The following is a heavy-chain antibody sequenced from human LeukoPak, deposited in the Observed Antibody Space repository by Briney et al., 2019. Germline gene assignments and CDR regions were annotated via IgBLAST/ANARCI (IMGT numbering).Heavy chain of an antibody. CDR1: GGSISSGSYY. J-gene: IGHJ6*03. D-gene: IGHD6-13*01. CDR3: ARARVTWVGYLAAAGNELYYYYYMDV. Sequence: SETLSLTCTVSGGSISSGSYYWSWIRQPAGKGLEWIGRIYTSGSTNYNPSLKSRVTISVDTSKNQFSLKLSSVTAADTAVYYCARARVTWVGYLAAAGNELYYYYYMDVWGKGTTVTVSS. V-gene: IGHV4-61*02. CDR2: IYTSGST.